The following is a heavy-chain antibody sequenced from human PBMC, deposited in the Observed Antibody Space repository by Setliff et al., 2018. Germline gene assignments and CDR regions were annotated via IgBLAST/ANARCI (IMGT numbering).Heavy chain of an antibody. D-gene: IGHD1-7*01. CDR1: GVSISSSTYY. J-gene: IGHJ5*02. CDR2: IYLGGSP. CDR3: ARNWHWGFDP. V-gene: IGHV4-39*07. Sequence: PSETLSLTCTVSGVSISSSTYYWGWIRQPPGKGLEWIGEIYLGGSPTYNPSIKSRVTISIYKSKNQLSLYLTSVTAADTAVYYCARNWHWGFDPWGRGAMVTVSS.